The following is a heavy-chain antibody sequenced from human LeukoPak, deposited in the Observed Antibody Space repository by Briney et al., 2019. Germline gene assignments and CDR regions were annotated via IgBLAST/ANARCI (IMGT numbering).Heavy chain of an antibody. D-gene: IGHD3-22*01. V-gene: IGHV3-30-3*01. CDR1: GFTFSSYA. Sequence: PGGSLRLSCAASGFTFSSYAMHWVRQAPGKGLEWVAVISYDGSNKYYADSVKGRFTIPRDNSKNTLYLQMNSLRAEDTAVYYCARDPYYYDSSGYYHGGYYFNYWGQGTLVTVSS. J-gene: IGHJ4*02. CDR3: ARDPYYYDSSGYYHGGYYFNY. CDR2: ISYDGSNK.